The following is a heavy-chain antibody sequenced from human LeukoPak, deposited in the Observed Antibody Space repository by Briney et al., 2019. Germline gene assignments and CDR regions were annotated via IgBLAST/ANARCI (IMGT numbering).Heavy chain of an antibody. CDR3: AKDQGSIVGARYYYYYMDV. V-gene: IGHV3-23*01. CDR1: GFTFSSYA. Sequence: GGSLRLSCAASGFTFSSYAMSWVRQAPGKGLEWVSAISGSGGSTYYADSVKGRFTISRDNSKNTLYLQMNSLGAEDTAVYYCAKDQGSIVGARYYYYYMDVWGKGTTVTVSS. J-gene: IGHJ6*03. CDR2: ISGSGGST. D-gene: IGHD1-26*01.